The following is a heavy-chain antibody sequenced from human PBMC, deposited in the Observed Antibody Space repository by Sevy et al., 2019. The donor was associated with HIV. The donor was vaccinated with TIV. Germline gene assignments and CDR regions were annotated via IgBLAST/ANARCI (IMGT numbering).Heavy chain of an antibody. J-gene: IGHJ3*02. CDR1: GYTFTSYD. CDR2: MNPNSGNT. CDR3: ARDYYDTSDYHYDGFDI. Sequence: ASVKVSCKASGYTFTSYDINWVRQATGQGLEWMRWMNPNSGNTGYAQKFQGRVTITRNTSISTAYMELNSLRSEDTAVYYCARDYYDTSDYHYDGFDIWGQGTMVTVSS. V-gene: IGHV1-8*03. D-gene: IGHD3-22*01.